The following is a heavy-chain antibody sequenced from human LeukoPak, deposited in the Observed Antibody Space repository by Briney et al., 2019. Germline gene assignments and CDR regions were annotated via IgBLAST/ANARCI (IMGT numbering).Heavy chain of an antibody. CDR3: AVFPGYCSSTSCYGENWFDP. V-gene: IGHV4-34*01. J-gene: IGHJ5*02. D-gene: IGHD2-2*01. CDR1: GGSFSGYY. Sequence: PSETLSLTCAVYGGSFSGYYWSWIRQPPGKGLEWIGEINHSGSTNYNPSLKSRVTISVDTSKNQFSLKQSSVTAADTAVYYCAVFPGYCSSTSCYGENWFDPWGQGTLVTVSS. CDR2: INHSGST.